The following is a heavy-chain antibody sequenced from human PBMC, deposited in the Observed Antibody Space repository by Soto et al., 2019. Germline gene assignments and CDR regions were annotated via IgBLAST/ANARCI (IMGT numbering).Heavy chain of an antibody. CDR2: ISYDGSNK. V-gene: IGHV3-30*18. CDR1: GFTFRSYG. CDR3: AKGGVGSTSNAFDI. D-gene: IGHD1-26*01. Sequence: PXGSLRLSCSASGFTFRSYGMHWVRQAPAKGLEWVAVISYDGSNKYYADSVKGRFTISRDNSKNTLYLQMNSLRAEDTAVYYCAKGGVGSTSNAFDIWGQGTMVTVSS. J-gene: IGHJ3*02.